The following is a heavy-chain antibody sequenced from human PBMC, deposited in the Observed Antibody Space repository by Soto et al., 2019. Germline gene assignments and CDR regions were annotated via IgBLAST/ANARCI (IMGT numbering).Heavy chain of an antibody. CDR2: VFSSGST. CDR3: ARMPVTMVRGVARYGLDV. V-gene: IGHV4-59*12. D-gene: IGHD3-10*01. J-gene: IGHJ6*02. CDR1: DGKSGNYG. Sequence: SETLRLTYTVSDGKSGNYGWRWIRKKQGKGLEWIGYVFSSGSTNYNPSLKSRVTISVDTSKNQFSLKLSSVTAADTAVYFCARMPVTMVRGVARYGLDVWGQGTTVTVSS.